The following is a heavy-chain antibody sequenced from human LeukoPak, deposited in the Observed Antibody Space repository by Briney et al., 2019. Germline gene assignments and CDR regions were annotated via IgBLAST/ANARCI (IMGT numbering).Heavy chain of an antibody. D-gene: IGHD4-17*01. V-gene: IGHV1-18*01. CDR2: ISAYNGNT. CDR1: GYTFTSYG. CDR3: ARDSDYGDYPPFFDY. J-gene: IGHJ4*02. Sequence: ASVKVSCKASGYTFTSYGISWVRQAPGQGLEWIGWISAYNGNTNYAQKLQGRVTMTTDTSTSTAYMELRSLRSDDTAVYYCARDSDYGDYPPFFDYWGQGTLVTVSS.